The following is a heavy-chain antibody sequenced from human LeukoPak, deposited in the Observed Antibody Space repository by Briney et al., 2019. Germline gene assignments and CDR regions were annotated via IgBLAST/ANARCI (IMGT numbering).Heavy chain of an antibody. Sequence: SETLSLTCTVSGGSISSSSYYWGWIRQPPGKGLEGIGSIYYSGSTYYNPSLKSRVTISVDTSKNQFSLKLSSVTAADTAVYYCARAYDILTGYYYYFDYWGQGTLVTVSS. V-gene: IGHV4-39*01. D-gene: IGHD3-9*01. CDR2: IYYSGST. CDR3: ARAYDILTGYYYYFDY. CDR1: GGSISSSSYY. J-gene: IGHJ4*02.